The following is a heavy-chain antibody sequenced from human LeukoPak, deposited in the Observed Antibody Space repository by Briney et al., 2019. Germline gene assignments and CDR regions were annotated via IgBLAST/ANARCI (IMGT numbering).Heavy chain of an antibody. J-gene: IGHJ3*02. D-gene: IGHD2-15*01. CDR3: AKGLYCSGGSCYSDAFDI. CDR1: GFTFSSYA. CDR2: ISGSGGST. V-gene: IGHV3-23*01. Sequence: PGGSLRLSCAASGFTFSSYAMSWVRQAPGKGLEWVSAISGSGGSTYYADSVKGRFTISRDNSKNTLYLQMNSLRAEDTAVYYCAKGLYCSGGSCYSDAFDIWGQGTMVTVSS.